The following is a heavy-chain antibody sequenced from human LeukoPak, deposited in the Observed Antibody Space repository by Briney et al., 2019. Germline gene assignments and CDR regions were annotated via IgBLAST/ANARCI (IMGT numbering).Heavy chain of an antibody. V-gene: IGHV1-8*01. Sequence: ASVKVSCKASGYTFTSYDINWVRQATGQGLEWMGRMNPNSGNTGYAQKFQGRVTMTRNTSISTAYMELSSLRSEDTAVYYRARGKEMGVVTNWFDPWGQGTLVTVSS. CDR2: MNPNSGNT. CDR3: ARGKEMGVVTNWFDP. D-gene: IGHD5-24*01. J-gene: IGHJ5*02. CDR1: GYTFTSYD.